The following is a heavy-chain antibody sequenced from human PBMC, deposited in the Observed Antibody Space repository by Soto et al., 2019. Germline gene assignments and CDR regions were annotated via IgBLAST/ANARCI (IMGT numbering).Heavy chain of an antibody. CDR3: ARQALSREYLYRGRFDP. CDR1: GGSVSSTGYF. CDR2: IYHSGSA. J-gene: IGHJ5*02. D-gene: IGHD3-16*01. Sequence: SETLSLTCSVSGGSVSSTGYFWGWIRQPPGKGLEWIASIYHSGSAYYSPSLKSRVTASVDTSKNQVSLNLTSVTAADTAVYYCARQALSREYLYRGRFDPWGQGTLVTVSS. V-gene: IGHV4-39*01.